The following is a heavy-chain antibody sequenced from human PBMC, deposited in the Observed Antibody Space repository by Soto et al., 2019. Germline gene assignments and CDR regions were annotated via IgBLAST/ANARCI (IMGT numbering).Heavy chain of an antibody. V-gene: IGHV4-39*01. D-gene: IGHD2-2*01. CDR1: GGSIVTSTYY. J-gene: IGHJ3*01. CDR2: IYYSGTT. Sequence: QLQLRESGPGLMKPSETLSLTCSVQGGSIVTSTYYWGWIRQSPEKGLEWIASIYYSGTTYSSPSLESRVALSVDTSKNQFSLSLSSVTAADTAVYYCATSAATMRSAFDVWGHGTLVIVSS. CDR3: ATSAATMRSAFDV.